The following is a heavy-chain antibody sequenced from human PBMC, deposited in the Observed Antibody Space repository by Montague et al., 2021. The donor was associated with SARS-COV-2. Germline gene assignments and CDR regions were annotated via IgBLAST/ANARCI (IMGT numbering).Heavy chain of an antibody. J-gene: IGHJ6*02. D-gene: IGHD4-23*01. CDR2: IYNNGST. CDR1: GGSISSYY. Sequence: SETLSLTCTVSGGSISSYYWSWIRQSPGKGLQWICYIYNNGSTNSNTSLTSRVTFSIDTSTNQFPLKLTSVTAADAAAYYCARGGGYSADYYYYAMDVWGQGTTVTVSS. V-gene: IGHV4-59*01. CDR3: ARGGGYSADYYYYAMDV.